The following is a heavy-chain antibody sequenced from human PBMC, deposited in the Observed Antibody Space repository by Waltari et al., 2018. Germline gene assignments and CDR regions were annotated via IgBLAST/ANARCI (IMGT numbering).Heavy chain of an antibody. V-gene: IGHV1-69*08. Sequence: QVQLVQSGAEVKKPGSSVKVSCKASGGTFSSYTISWVRQAPGQGLEWMGRSIPILGIANYEQKCQGRVTITAEKSTSTAYMELSSLRSEDTAVYYCAREREYCSGGSCLNWGQGTLVTVSS. CDR1: GGTFSSYT. J-gene: IGHJ4*02. D-gene: IGHD2-15*01. CDR3: AREREYCSGGSCLN. CDR2: SIPILGIA.